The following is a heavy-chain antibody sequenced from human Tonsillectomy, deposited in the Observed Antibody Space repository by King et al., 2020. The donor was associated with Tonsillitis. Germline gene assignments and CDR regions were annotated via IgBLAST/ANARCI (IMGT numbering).Heavy chain of an antibody. J-gene: IGHJ4*02. CDR3: PLLNVVTELDY. Sequence: VQLVESGGGLVQPGGSLRLSCAASGFTFSSYAMSWVRQAPGEGLEWVSTISCSGGSTYYADSVKGRFTISRDNSKNTLYLQMNSLRAEDTAVYYCPLLNVVTELDYWGQGTLVTVSS. CDR1: GFTFSSYA. D-gene: IGHD1-14*01. V-gene: IGHV3-23*04. CDR2: ISCSGGST.